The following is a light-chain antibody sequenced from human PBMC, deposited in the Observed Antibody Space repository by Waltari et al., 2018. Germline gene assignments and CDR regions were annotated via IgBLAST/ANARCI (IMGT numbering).Light chain of an antibody. CDR2: WAS. V-gene: IGKV4-1*01. Sequence: DIVMTQSPDSLAVSLGERATINCKSSQSVLHIPNNKNYLTWYQQKPGQPPKLLISWASTRESGVPDRFSGSGSGTDFTLTISSLQAEDVAVYYCQRSYSIPYTFGQGTKLEIK. CDR1: QSVLHIPNNKNY. J-gene: IGKJ2*01. CDR3: QRSYSIPYT.